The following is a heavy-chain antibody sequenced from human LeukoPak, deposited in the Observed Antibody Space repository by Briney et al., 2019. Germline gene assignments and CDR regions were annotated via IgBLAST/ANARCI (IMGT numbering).Heavy chain of an antibody. D-gene: IGHD6-19*01. CDR3: ARPQWRYYYYGMDV. Sequence: SETLSLTSAVYGGSFSGYYWSWIRQPPGKGLEWIGEINHSGSTNYNPSLKSRVTISVDTSKNQFSLKLSSVTAADTAVYYCARPQWRYYYYGMDVWGQGTTVTVSS. CDR2: INHSGST. V-gene: IGHV4-34*01. CDR1: GGSFSGYY. J-gene: IGHJ6*02.